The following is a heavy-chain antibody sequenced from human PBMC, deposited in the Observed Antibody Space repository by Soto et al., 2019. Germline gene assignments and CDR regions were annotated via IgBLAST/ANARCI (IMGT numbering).Heavy chain of an antibody. Sequence: SETLSLTCAVYGGSFSGYYWSWIRQPPGKGLEWIGEINHSGSTNYNPSLKSRVTISVDTSKNQFSLKLSSVTAADTAVYYCARADIVGATEPPKHGQLDNWGQGTLVTVSS. CDR3: ARADIVGATEPPKHGQLDN. CDR2: INHSGST. D-gene: IGHD1-26*01. CDR1: GGSFSGYY. J-gene: IGHJ4*02. V-gene: IGHV4-34*01.